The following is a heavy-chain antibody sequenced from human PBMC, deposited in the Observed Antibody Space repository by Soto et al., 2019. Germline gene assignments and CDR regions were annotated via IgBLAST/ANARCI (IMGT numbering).Heavy chain of an antibody. CDR2: VSDYNGEN. D-gene: IGHD6-6*01. Sequence: QVQLVQSGAEVKKPGASVKVSCKASGYTFTNYGINWVRPAPGQGLEWLGWVSDYNGENRYAQRVQARVIMTTDPASTTAYMTLRSLRSDETAVYDCARGTSIPASGDYWGQGTLVTVSS. V-gene: IGHV1-18*01. CDR1: GYTFTNYG. CDR3: ARGTSIPASGDY. J-gene: IGHJ4*01.